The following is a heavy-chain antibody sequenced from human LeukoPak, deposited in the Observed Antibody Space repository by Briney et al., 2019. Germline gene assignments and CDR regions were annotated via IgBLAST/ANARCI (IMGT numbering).Heavy chain of an antibody. CDR3: ARRVAAAGSTGLRYIDV. CDR1: GFTFSSYA. CDR2: ISSSGSII. J-gene: IGHJ6*03. Sequence: GGSLRLSCAASGFTFSSYAMSWVRQAPGKGLEWVSYISSSGSIIYYADSVKGRFTISRDNAKNSLYLQMNSLRAEDTAVYYCARRVAAAGSTGLRYIDVWGKGTTVTVSS. V-gene: IGHV3-48*04. D-gene: IGHD6-13*01.